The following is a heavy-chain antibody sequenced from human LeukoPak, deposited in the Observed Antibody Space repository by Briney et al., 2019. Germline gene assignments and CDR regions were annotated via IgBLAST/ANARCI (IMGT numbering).Heavy chain of an antibody. J-gene: IGHJ4*02. CDR2: IYSGGST. D-gene: IGHD3-9*01. Sequence: GGSLRLSCAASGFTVSSNYMSWVRQAPGKGLEWVSVIYSGGSTYYADSVKGRFTISRDNSKNTLYLQMNSLRAEGTAVYYCGLGYYDILTGYSYYFDYWGQGTLVTVSS. CDR1: GFTVSSNY. CDR3: GLGYYDILTGYSYYFDY. V-gene: IGHV3-53*01.